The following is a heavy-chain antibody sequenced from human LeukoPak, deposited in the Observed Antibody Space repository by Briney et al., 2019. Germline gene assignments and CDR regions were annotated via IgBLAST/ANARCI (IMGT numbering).Heavy chain of an antibody. V-gene: IGHV1-2*02. CDR3: ARDAFYCSSTSACRFDY. Sequence: ASVKVSCKASGYTFTSYYMHWVRQAPGQGLEWMGWINPNTGGTNYAQKFQGRVTMTRDTSISTAYMELNRLRSDDTAVYYCARDAFYCSSTSACRFDYWGQGTLVTVSS. J-gene: IGHJ4*02. CDR1: GYTFTSYY. D-gene: IGHD2-2*01. CDR2: INPNTGGT.